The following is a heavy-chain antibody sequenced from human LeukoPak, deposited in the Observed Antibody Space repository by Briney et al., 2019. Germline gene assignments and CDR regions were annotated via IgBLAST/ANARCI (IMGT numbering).Heavy chain of an antibody. CDR1: GGSFSGYY. D-gene: IGHD2-15*01. J-gene: IGHJ5*02. Sequence: KPSETLSLTCAVYGGSFSGYYWSWIRQPPGKGLEWIGEINHSGSTNYNPSLKSRVTISVDTSKNQFSLKLSSVTAADTAVYYCARGGIVVVDRWFDPWGQGTLVTVSS. CDR3: ARGGIVVVDRWFDP. V-gene: IGHV4-34*01. CDR2: INHSGST.